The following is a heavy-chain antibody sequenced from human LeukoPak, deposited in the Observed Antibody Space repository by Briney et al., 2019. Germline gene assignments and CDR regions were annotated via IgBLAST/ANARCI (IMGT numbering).Heavy chain of an antibody. V-gene: IGHV4-59*08. CDR1: GGSINSYY. D-gene: IGHD6-19*01. CDR3: ARSIVVAGFVSDYYYYGMDV. J-gene: IGHJ6*02. Sequence: SETLSLTCTVSGGSINSYYWSWIRQPPRKGLEWVGYIYYSGSPTYNPSLKSRVAISIHTSKKHFSLKLSSVTAADTAVYYCARSIVVAGFVSDYYYYGMDVWGQGTTVTVSS. CDR2: IYYSGSP.